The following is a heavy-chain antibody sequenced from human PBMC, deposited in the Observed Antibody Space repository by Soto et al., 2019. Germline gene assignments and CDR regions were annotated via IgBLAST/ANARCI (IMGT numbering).Heavy chain of an antibody. CDR3: AREYSSGWYGVDY. J-gene: IGHJ4*02. Sequence: ASVKVSCKASGYTFTSYAMHWVLQAPGQRLEWMGWINAGNGNTKYSQKFQGRVTITRDTSASTAYMELSSLRSEDTAVYYCAREYSSGWYGVDYWGQGTLVTVSS. CDR1: GYTFTSYA. V-gene: IGHV1-3*01. D-gene: IGHD6-19*01. CDR2: INAGNGNT.